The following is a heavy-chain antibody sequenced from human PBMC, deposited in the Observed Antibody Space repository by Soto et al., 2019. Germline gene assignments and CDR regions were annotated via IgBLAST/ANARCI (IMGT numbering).Heavy chain of an antibody. J-gene: IGHJ6*02. CDR1: GGTFSSYA. Sequence: ASVKVSYKASGGTFSSYAISWVRQAPGQGLEWMGGIIPIFGTANYAQKFQGRVTITADESTSTAYMELSSLRSEDTAVYYCARSSIAARTRGYYYGMDVWGQGTTVTVSS. D-gene: IGHD6-6*01. V-gene: IGHV1-69*13. CDR3: ARSSIAARTRGYYYGMDV. CDR2: IIPIFGTA.